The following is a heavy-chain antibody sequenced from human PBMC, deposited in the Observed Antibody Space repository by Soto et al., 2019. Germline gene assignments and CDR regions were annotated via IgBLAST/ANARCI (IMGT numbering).Heavy chain of an antibody. V-gene: IGHV3-7*05. CDR2: MKQDGSQT. D-gene: IGHD4-17*01. CDR3: AKVCCGDYRPYWFDP. CDR1: GFPFSNYW. J-gene: IGHJ5*02. Sequence: PGGSLILSCAASGFPFSNYWMGWVRQAPGKGLEWVANMKQDGSQTYYVDSVKGRFTISRDNSKNTLYLQMNSLRAEDTAVYHCAKVCCGDYRPYWFDPWGQGTLVTVSS.